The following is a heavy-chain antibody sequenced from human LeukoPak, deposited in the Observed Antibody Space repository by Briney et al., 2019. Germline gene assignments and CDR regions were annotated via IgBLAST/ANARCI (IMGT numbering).Heavy chain of an antibody. CDR3: AKDPRNILTGDYDDFDI. Sequence: ASVKVSCKASGYTFSNYCMHWVRQAPGQGLEWMGILNPTYDIPIYAQKFEGRVTMTRGMSTSTVYMELSSLTSDDTAVYFGAKDPRNILTGDYDDFDIWGQGTMVIVSS. V-gene: IGHV1-46*01. CDR2: LNPTYDIP. CDR1: GYTFSNYC. J-gene: IGHJ3*02. D-gene: IGHD3-9*01.